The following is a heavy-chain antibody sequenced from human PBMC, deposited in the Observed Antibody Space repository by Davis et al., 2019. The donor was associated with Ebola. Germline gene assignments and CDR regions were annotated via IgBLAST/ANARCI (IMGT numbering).Heavy chain of an antibody. CDR1: GFTFSSYA. J-gene: IGHJ3*02. CDR3: ARDRRYYDSSDAFDI. Sequence: GESLKISCAASGFTFSSYAMHWVRQAPGKGLEWVAVISYDGSNKYYADSVKGRFTISRDNSKNTLYLQMNSLRAEDTAVYYCARDRRYYDSSDAFDIWGQGTMVTVSS. V-gene: IGHV3-30-3*01. CDR2: ISYDGSNK. D-gene: IGHD3-22*01.